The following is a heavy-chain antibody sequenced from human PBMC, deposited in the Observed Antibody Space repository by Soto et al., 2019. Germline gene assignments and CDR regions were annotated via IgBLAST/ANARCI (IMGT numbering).Heavy chain of an antibody. V-gene: IGHV4-39*01. CDR3: ARGLDAMYYFDY. CDR1: GGSISSSSYY. Sequence: SETLSLTCTVSGGSISSSSYYWGWIRQPPGKGLEWIGSIYYSGSTYYNPSLKSRVTISVDTSKNQFSLKLSSVTAADTAVYYCARGLDAMYYFDYWGQGTLVTVSS. J-gene: IGHJ4*02. D-gene: IGHD2-2*01. CDR2: IYYSGST.